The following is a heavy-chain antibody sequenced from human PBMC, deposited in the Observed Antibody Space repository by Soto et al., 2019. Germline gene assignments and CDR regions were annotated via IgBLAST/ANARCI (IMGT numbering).Heavy chain of an antibody. CDR2: IYYSGST. V-gene: IGHV4-39*01. J-gene: IGHJ5*02. CDR1: GGSISSDYY. D-gene: IGHD1-26*01. Sequence: SETLSLTCTVSGGSISSDYYWSWIRQPPGKGLEWIGSIYYSGSTYYNPSLKSRVTISVDTSKNQFSLKLSSVTAADTAVYYCATQEVGGSYVYTFDPWGQGTLVTVSS. CDR3: ATQEVGGSYVYTFDP.